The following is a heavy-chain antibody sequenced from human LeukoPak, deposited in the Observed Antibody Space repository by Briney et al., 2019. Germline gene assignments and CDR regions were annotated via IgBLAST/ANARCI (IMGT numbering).Heavy chain of an antibody. V-gene: IGHV3-21*04. Sequence: PGGSLRLSCAASGFTFSSYSMNWVRQAPGKGLEWVSSISGSSSYIYYADSVKGRFTISRDNSKNTLYLQMNSLRVEDTAVYYCTTSWPKVREGDQWGQGTLVTVS. J-gene: IGHJ4*02. D-gene: IGHD3-10*01. CDR1: GFTFSSYS. CDR2: ISGSSSYI. CDR3: TTSWPKVREGDQ.